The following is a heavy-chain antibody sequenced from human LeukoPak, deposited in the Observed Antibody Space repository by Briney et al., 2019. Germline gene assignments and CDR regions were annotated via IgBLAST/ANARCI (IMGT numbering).Heavy chain of an antibody. CDR2: IYSGGTT. CDR1: GFTFSSYE. Sequence: GGSLRLSCAASGFTFSSYEMNWVRQAPGKGLEWVSLIYSGGTTYYADSVKGRFTISRDNSKNTLYLQMSSLRSEDTAVYYCARAYGDYGDAFDIWGQGTMVTVSS. J-gene: IGHJ3*02. V-gene: IGHV3-53*05. D-gene: IGHD4-17*01. CDR3: ARAYGDYGDAFDI.